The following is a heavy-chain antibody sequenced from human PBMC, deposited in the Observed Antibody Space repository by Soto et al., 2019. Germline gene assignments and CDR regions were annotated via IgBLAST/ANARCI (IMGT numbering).Heavy chain of an antibody. D-gene: IGHD3-22*01. Sequence: ASVKVSCKASGYTFTGYYMHWVRQAPGQGLEWMGWISAYDGNTNYAQKLQGRVTMTTDTSTSTAYMELRSLRSDDTAVYYCARVPDYYDSSGYYPAPYWYFDLWGRGTLVTVSS. J-gene: IGHJ2*01. CDR3: ARVPDYYDSSGYYPAPYWYFDL. CDR2: ISAYDGNT. CDR1: GYTFTGYY. V-gene: IGHV1-18*04.